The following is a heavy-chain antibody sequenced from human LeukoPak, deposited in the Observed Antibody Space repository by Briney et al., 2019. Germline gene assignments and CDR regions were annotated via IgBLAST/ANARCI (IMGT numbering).Heavy chain of an antibody. D-gene: IGHD1-14*01. CDR1: GFTFNGYS. CDR3: ARNRGATSYFDY. Sequence: GGSLRLSCTASGFTFNGYSMNWVRQAPGKGLEWVSSINTSSSYIYYADFVKGRFTISRNNPKNSLYLQMKSLRAEDTAVYYCARNRGATSYFDYRGQGTLVTVSS. CDR2: INTSSSYI. J-gene: IGHJ4*02. V-gene: IGHV3-21*01.